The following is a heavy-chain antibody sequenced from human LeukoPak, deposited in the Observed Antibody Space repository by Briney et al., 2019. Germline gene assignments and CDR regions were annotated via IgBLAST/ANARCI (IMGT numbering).Heavy chain of an antibody. CDR1: GGTFSNYA. CDR3: ARGKLGQTGGWFDP. Sequence: SVTVSCKASGGTFSNYAINWVRQAPGQGLEWMGRITPILAIPNYAQKFQGRVTMTRDTSTSTVYMELSSLRYEDTAVYYCARGKLGQTGGWFDPWGQGTLVTVSS. D-gene: IGHD6-6*01. CDR2: ITPILAIP. J-gene: IGHJ5*02. V-gene: IGHV1-69*04.